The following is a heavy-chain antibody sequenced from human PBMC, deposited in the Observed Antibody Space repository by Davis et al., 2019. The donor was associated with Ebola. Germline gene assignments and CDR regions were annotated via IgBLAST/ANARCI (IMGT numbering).Heavy chain of an antibody. CDR1: GFTFSNYA. V-gene: IGHV3-23*01. D-gene: IGHD1-14*01. CDR2: ISDSGGDT. J-gene: IGHJ4*02. Sequence: GESLKISCAASGFTFSNYAMSWVRQAPGKGLEWVSAISDSGGDTFYADSVKGRFTVSRDNSKNTLYLQMNSLRAEDTAVYYCAKGRTGDPIYWGQGTLVTVPS. CDR3: AKGRTGDPIY.